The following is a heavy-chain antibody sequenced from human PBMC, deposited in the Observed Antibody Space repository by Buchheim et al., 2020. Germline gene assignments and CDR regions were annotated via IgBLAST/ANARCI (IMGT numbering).Heavy chain of an antibody. CDR3: AREYCSSTSCSYFDY. V-gene: IGHV3-48*03. D-gene: IGHD2-2*01. CDR1: GFTFSSYE. CDR2: IRSSGSTT. J-gene: IGHJ4*02. Sequence: EVQLVESGGGLVQPGGSLRLSCAASGFTFSSYEMNWVRQTPGKGLEWVSYIRSSGSTTYYADSVKGRFTISRDHAKNSLYLQMNSLRAEDTAFYYCAREYCSSTSCSYFDYWGQGTL.